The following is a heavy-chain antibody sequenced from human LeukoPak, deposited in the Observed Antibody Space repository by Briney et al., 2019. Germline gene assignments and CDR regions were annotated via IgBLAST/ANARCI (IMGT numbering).Heavy chain of an antibody. V-gene: IGHV3-73*01. J-gene: IGHJ4*02. CDR2: IRSKANSYAT. D-gene: IGHD2-2*01. Sequence: GGSLRLSCAASGFTFSGSAMHWVRQASGKGLEWVGRIRSKANSYATAYAASVKGRFTISRDDSKNTAYLQMNSLKTEDTAVYYCIPLSGEYYFDYWGQGTLVTVSS. CDR1: GFTFSGSA. CDR3: IPLSGEYYFDY.